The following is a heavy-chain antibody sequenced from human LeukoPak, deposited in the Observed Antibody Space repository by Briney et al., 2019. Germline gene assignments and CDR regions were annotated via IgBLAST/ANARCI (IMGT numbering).Heavy chain of an antibody. D-gene: IGHD2/OR15-2a*01. Sequence: SETLSLTCTVSGDSLTRGSNYWSWIRPPAGKGPEWIGHIHTNGRTKYNPSLDSRATISLEPSDNQLSLESISVTATDTAVYYCARSMAVTCKRWLDLWGQGTLVTVSS. CDR3: ARSMAVTCKRWLDL. CDR1: GDSLTRGSNY. V-gene: IGHV4-61*09. J-gene: IGHJ5*02. CDR2: IHTNGRT.